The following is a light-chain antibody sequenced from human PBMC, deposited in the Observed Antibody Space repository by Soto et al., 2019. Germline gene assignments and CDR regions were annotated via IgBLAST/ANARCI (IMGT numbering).Light chain of an antibody. V-gene: IGKV3-20*01. CDR2: DSS. J-gene: IGKJ3*01. CDR1: QSDSTTY. CDR3: QQYGSSPLT. Sequence: EIVLTQSPGTLSLSPGERATLSCRASQSDSTTYLAWYQKKPGQAPRLLIYDSSARATGIPDRFSGSASGTDFTLTISRLEPEDFAVYYCQQYGSSPLTFGPGTKVEI.